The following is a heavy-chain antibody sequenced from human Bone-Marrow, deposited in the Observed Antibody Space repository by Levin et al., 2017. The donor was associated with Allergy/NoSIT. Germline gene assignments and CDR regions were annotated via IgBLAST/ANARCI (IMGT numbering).Heavy chain of an antibody. CDR1: GFTFSSYG. CDR3: AKDLPWGSYIDPLVHTGGY. J-gene: IGHJ4*02. Sequence: GESLKISCAASGFTFSSYGMHWVRQAPGKGLEWVAVISYDGSNKYYADSVKGRFTISRDNSKNTLYLQMNSLRAEDTAVYYCAKDLPWGSYIDPLVHTGGYWGQGTLVTVSS. V-gene: IGHV3-30*18. D-gene: IGHD3-16*01. CDR2: ISYDGSNK.